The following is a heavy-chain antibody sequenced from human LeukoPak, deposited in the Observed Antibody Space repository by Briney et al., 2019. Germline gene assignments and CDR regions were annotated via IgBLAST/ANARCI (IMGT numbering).Heavy chain of an antibody. CDR1: GFTFSTYA. D-gene: IGHD3-16*01. CDR3: AKGRQSFDNVWDFDY. Sequence: GGSLRLSCAASGFTFSTYAMSWVRQAPGKGLEWVSGISGNAIGTYYADSVKGRFTISRDNSKNTVYLQMNSLYAEDTALYYCAKGRQSFDNVWDFDYWGQGTQVTVSS. CDR2: ISGNAIGT. J-gene: IGHJ4*02. V-gene: IGHV3-23*01.